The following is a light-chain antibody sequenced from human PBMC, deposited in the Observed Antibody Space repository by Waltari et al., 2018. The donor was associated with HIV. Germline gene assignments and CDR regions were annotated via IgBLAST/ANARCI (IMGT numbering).Light chain of an antibody. CDR3: TTWDSSLTAWV. CDR2: SND. CDR1: SSNIGSDF. V-gene: IGLV1-47*02. Sequence: QSVLTQPPSASGTPGQRVTISCSGSSSNIGSDFVYWYQQLPGTAPKLLIYSNDQRPSGFPYRFSGSKSGTSPSLSIRVLLSEEEAYYYCTTWDSSLTAWVFGGGTKLTVL. J-gene: IGLJ3*02.